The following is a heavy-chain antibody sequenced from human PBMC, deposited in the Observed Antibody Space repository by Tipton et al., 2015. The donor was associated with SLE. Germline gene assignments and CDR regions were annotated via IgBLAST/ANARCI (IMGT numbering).Heavy chain of an antibody. J-gene: IGHJ4*02. CDR2: INHSGST. CDR1: GGSFSGYY. CDR3: ARHGPTGYYFSY. V-gene: IGHV4-34*01. Sequence: LRLSCAVYGGSFSGYYWSWIRQPPGKGLEWIGEINHSGSTKYKPSLKSRVTISEDTSKKQFSLKLSSVTAADTAVYYCARHGPTGYYFSYWGKGTLVSFSS. D-gene: IGHD2-8*02.